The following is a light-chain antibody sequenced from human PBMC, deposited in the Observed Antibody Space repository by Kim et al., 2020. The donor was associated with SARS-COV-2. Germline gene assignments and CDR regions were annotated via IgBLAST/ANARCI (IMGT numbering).Light chain of an antibody. Sequence: EVVMTQSPVTLSVSPGETATLSCKASQRISGNLAWYQQRPGQTPRLLIYGATSRATGVPVRFSGSQSGTEFNLTISSLQSEDFAVYYCQQYNNWPPVAFAQGTKLEI. J-gene: IGKJ2*01. CDR2: GAT. V-gene: IGKV3-15*01. CDR3: QQYNNWPPVA. CDR1: QRISGN.